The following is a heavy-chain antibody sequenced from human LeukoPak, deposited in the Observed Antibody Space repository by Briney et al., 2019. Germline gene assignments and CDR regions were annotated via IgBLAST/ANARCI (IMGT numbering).Heavy chain of an antibody. Sequence: GGSLRLSCAASGFTFSSYAMTWVRQAPGKGLEWVSGISGSGGSIYYADSVKGRFTISRDKSKNTLYLQMNSLRAEDTAIYYCAKEFFDSQQLVPYFDYWGQGTLVTVSS. V-gene: IGHV3-23*01. J-gene: IGHJ4*02. CDR3: AKEFFDSQQLVPYFDY. CDR1: GFTFSSYA. CDR2: ISGSGGSI. D-gene: IGHD6-13*01.